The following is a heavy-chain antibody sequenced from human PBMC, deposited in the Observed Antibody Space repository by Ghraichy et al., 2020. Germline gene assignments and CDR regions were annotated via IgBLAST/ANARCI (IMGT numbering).Heavy chain of an antibody. V-gene: IGHV4-39*01. CDR3: ARQSGLAGRFDY. Sequence: SETLSLTCTVSGGSISSSSYYWGWIRQPPGKGLEWIGSIYYSGSTYYNPSLKSRVTISVDTSKNQFSLKLSSVTAADTAVYYCARQSGLAGRFDYWGQGTLVTVSS. J-gene: IGHJ4*02. CDR1: GGSISSSSYY. D-gene: IGHD6-19*01. CDR2: IYYSGST.